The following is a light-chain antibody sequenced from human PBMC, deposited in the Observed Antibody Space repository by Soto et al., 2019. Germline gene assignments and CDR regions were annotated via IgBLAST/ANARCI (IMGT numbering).Light chain of an antibody. V-gene: IGLV2-23*02. CDR1: SSDVGSYNL. CDR2: EVT. CDR3: CSYAGSGTYVV. Sequence: QSALTQPASVSGSPGQSITISCTGTSSDVGSYNLVSWYQQHPGKVPKLMISEVTKRPSGVSNRFSGSQSGNTASLTISGLQAEDEADYYCCSYAGSGTYVVFGGGTKLTVL. J-gene: IGLJ2*01.